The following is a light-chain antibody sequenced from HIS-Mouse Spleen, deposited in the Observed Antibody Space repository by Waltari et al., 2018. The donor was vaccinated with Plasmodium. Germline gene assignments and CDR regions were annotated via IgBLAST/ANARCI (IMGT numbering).Light chain of an antibody. CDR3: QAWDSSTAWGV. CDR2: QDS. V-gene: IGLV3-1*01. Sequence: SYQLIPPPPVPVSPAQTPGITPPGANLGANSASWYQQKPAQSPVLVIYQDSKRPSGIPERFSGSNSGNTATLTISGTQAMDEADYYCQAWDSSTAWGVFGGGTKLTVL. J-gene: IGLJ3*02. CDR1: NLGANS.